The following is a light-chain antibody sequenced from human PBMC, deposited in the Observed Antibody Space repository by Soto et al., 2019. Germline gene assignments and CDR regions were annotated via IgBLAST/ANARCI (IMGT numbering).Light chain of an antibody. CDR3: SSYTSSRTLV. CDR1: SSDVCGYNY. CDR2: EVS. Sequence: QSALTQPASVSGSPGQSITISCTGTSSDVCGYNYVSWYQQHPGKAPKLMIYEVSNRPSGVSNRFSGSKSGNTASLTISGLQAEDEADYYCSSYTSSRTLVFGGGTKLTVL. J-gene: IGLJ2*01. V-gene: IGLV2-14*01.